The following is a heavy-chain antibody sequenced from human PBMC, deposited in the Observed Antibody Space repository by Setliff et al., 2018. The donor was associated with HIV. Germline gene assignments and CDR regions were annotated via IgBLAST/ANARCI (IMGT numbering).Heavy chain of an antibody. J-gene: IGHJ6*03. Sequence: SETLSLTCTVSGGSMNSHYWSWIRQSPGRGLDWIGYIYYSVSTKYNPSLKSRVSMSIDTSKNQFSLKMSSVTAADTAVYYCARGVVDYDFWSGSGDYYYMDVWGKGTTVTVSS. D-gene: IGHD3-3*01. CDR3: ARGVVDYDFWSGSGDYYYMDV. CDR2: IYYSVST. CDR1: GGSMNSHY. V-gene: IGHV4-59*11.